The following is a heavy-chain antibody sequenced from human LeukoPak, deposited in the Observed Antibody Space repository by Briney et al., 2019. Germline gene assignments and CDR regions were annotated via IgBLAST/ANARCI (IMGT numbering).Heavy chain of an antibody. CDR3: ARVGLDCSSTSCYLNWFDP. Sequence: SSETLSLTCTVSGGSISSGDYYWSWIRQPPGKGLEWIGYIYYSGSTYYNPSLKRRATISVDTSKNQFSLKLSSVTAADTAVYYCARVGLDCSSTSCYLNWFDPWGQGTLVTVSS. V-gene: IGHV4-30-4*08. CDR2: IYYSGST. CDR1: GGSISSGDYY. J-gene: IGHJ5*02. D-gene: IGHD2-2*01.